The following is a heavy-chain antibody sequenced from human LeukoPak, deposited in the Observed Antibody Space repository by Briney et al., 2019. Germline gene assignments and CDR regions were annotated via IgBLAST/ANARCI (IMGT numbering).Heavy chain of an antibody. CDR2: ISSSGSTI. V-gene: IGHV3-11*01. CDR1: GFTFSDYY. D-gene: IGHD4/OR15-4a*01. CDR3: ARRAGAYSHPYDY. J-gene: IGHJ4*02. Sequence: PWGSLRLSCAASGFTFSDYYMSWIRQAPGKGLEWVSYISSSGSTIYYADSVKGRFTISRDNAKNSLYLQMNSLRAEDTAVYYCARRAGAYSHPYDYWGQGTLVTVSS.